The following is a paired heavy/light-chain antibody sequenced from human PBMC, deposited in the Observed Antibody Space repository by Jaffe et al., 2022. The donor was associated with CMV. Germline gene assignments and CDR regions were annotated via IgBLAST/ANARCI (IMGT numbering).Heavy chain of an antibody. CDR1: GFTFSTYE. CDR3: ARDGALVSAGFDM. CDR2: ISGSGSVI. J-gene: IGHJ3*02. D-gene: IGHD6-13*01. V-gene: IGHV3-48*03. Sequence: EGQVVESGGGLIHPGGSLRLSCAASGFTFSTYEMNWVRQAPGKGLEWISYISGSGSVIYYADSVEGRFTVSRDNAKNSLYLQMNSLRVEDTAVYYCARDGALVSAGFDMWGQGTMVTVSS.
Light chain of an antibody. CDR2: GDK. J-gene: IGLJ1*01. CDR1: SSNIGAGFD. CDR3: QSYDNSLSVFYV. V-gene: IGLV1-40*01. Sequence: QSVLTQPPSVSGAPGQRVTLSCTGSSSNIGAGFDVHWYQQLPGTAPKLLIYGDKNRPSGVPDRFSGSKSGTSASLAITGLQPEDEAHYYCQSYDNSLSVFYVFGTGTKVTVL.